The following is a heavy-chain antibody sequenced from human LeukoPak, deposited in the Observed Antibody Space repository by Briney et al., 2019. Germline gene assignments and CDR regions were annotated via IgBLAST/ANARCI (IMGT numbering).Heavy chain of an antibody. V-gene: IGHV3-74*01. Sequence: GGSLRLSCAASAFTFSTYWMHWVRQAPGKGLVWVSRIDPHGTITFYADSVKGRFTISRDNAKNTVHLQMNSLRAEDTAVYYCARDFDWGSGLWGQGTLVTVSS. J-gene: IGHJ4*02. CDR1: AFTFSTYW. CDR2: IDPHGTIT. CDR3: ARDFDWGSGL. D-gene: IGHD7-27*01.